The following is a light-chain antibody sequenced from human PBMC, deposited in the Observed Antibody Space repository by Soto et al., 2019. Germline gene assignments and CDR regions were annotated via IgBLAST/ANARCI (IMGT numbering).Light chain of an antibody. CDR2: GAF. Sequence: EIVMTQSPPTLSVSPGERATLSCRASQSVSYNLAWYQQKPGQAPRLLIYGAFTRATGIPARFSGSGSGTEFTLTISSLQSEDFAVYYGQQYNKWPPLTFGGGTKVEI. CDR1: QSVSYN. V-gene: IGKV3-15*01. CDR3: QQYNKWPPLT. J-gene: IGKJ4*01.